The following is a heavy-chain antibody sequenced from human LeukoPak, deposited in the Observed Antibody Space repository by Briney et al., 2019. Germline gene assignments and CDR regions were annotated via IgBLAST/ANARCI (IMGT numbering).Heavy chain of an antibody. CDR1: GDSISTYY. CDR3: ARVPVDCSGGSCSDYYYYYMDV. V-gene: IGHV4-59*01. J-gene: IGHJ6*03. D-gene: IGHD2-15*01. Sequence: SETLSLTCTVSGDSISTYYWSWIRQPPGKGLEWIGYIYYSGSTNYNPSLKSRVTISVDTSKNQFSLRLSSVTAADTAVYYCARVPVDCSGGSCSDYYYYYMDVWGKGTTVTVSS. CDR2: IYYSGST.